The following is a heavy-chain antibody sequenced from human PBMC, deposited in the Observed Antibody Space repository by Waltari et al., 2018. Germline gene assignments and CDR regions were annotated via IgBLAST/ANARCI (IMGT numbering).Heavy chain of an antibody. CDR2: IKHDGSEE. CDR3: ARDAARGTIDY. V-gene: IGHV3-7*01. CDR1: GFTFSRNW. D-gene: IGHD3-16*01. J-gene: IGHJ4*02. Sequence: EVQLVQSGGGLVQPGGSLRLSCAAPGFTFSRNWMSWVRQAPGKGLEWVGNIKHDGSEEWYVDSVKGRFTISRDNPKNSLYLQMNSLRAEDTAVYYCARDAARGTIDYWGQGTQVTVSS.